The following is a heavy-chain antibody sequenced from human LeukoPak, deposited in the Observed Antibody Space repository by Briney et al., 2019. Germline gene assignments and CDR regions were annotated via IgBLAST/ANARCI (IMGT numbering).Heavy chain of an antibody. D-gene: IGHD3-10*01. Sequence: AASVKVSCKASGGTFSSYAISWVRQAPGQGLEWMGGIIPIFGTANYAQKFQGRVTITADESTSTAYMELSSLRSEDTAVYYCARAQELLLWFGEFPRNNWFDPWGQGTLVTVSS. V-gene: IGHV1-69*13. CDR3: ARAQELLLWFGEFPRNNWFDP. CDR2: IIPIFGTA. J-gene: IGHJ5*02. CDR1: GGTFSSYA.